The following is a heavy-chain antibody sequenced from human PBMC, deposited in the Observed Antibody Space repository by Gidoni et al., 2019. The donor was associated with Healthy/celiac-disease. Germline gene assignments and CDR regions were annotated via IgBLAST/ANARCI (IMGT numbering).Heavy chain of an antibody. V-gene: IGHV4-39*01. CDR2: IYYSGST. CDR3: ARLRNPIEDY. J-gene: IGHJ4*02. CDR1: WSISSSSYY. Sequence: WSISSSSYYWGWIRQPPGKGLEWIGSIYYSGSTYYNPSLKSRVTISVDTSKNQFSLKLSSVTAADTAVYYCARLRNPIEDYWGQGTLVTVSS.